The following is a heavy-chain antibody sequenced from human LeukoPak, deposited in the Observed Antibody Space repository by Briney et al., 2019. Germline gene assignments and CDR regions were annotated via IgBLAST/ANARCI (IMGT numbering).Heavy chain of an antibody. CDR3: ARGSLAAAGRFDY. CDR1: GYTFTNYG. CDR2: IIPIFGTA. V-gene: IGHV1-69*05. D-gene: IGHD6-13*01. J-gene: IGHJ4*02. Sequence: SVKVSCKASGYTFTNYGISWVRQAPGQGLEWMGGIIPIFGTANYAQKFQGRVTITTDESTSTAYMELSSLRSEDTAVYYCARGSLAAAGRFDYWGQGTLVTVSS.